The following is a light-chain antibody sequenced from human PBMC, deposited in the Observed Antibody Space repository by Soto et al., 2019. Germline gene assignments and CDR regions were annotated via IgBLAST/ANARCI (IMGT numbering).Light chain of an antibody. CDR3: SSYTSSSTPLV. J-gene: IGLJ3*02. V-gene: IGLV2-14*01. Sequence: QSVLTQPASVSGSPGQSITISCTGTSSDVGGYNYVSWYQQHPGTAPKLMIYDVTNRPSGVSNRCSGSKSGNTASLTISGLQDEDEDDYYCSSYTSSSTPLVFGGGTKLTVL. CDR2: DVT. CDR1: SSDVGGYNY.